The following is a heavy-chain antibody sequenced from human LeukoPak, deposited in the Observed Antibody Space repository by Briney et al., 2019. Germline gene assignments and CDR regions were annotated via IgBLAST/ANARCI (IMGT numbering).Heavy chain of an antibody. CDR2: IGSGGVDT. Sequence: GGSLRLSCGASGFIFGKYAMSWVRQAPGKGLEWVSGIGSGGVDTIYADSVKGRFTISRDNSKNTLSLRMGSLRADDTAIYYCAKDLVRSTRPGWFDPWGQGTLVTVSS. CDR1: GFIFGKYA. J-gene: IGHJ5*02. CDR3: AKDLVRSTRPGWFDP. V-gene: IGHV3-23*01. D-gene: IGHD2-21*01.